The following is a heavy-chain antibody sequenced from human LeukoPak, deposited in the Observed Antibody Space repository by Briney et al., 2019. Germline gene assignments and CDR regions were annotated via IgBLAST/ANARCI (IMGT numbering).Heavy chain of an antibody. CDR3: AKSGGYGDYVVYFAY. D-gene: IGHD4-17*01. J-gene: IGHJ4*02. CDR2: ISGSGGST. V-gene: IGHV3-23*01. Sequence: PGGSLRLSCAASGFTFRSYAMSWVRQAPGKGLEWVSSISGSGGSTYYADSVKGRFTISRDNSKNMLYLQMNSLRAEDTAVYYCAKSGGYGDYVVYFAYWGQGALVTVSS. CDR1: GFTFRSYA.